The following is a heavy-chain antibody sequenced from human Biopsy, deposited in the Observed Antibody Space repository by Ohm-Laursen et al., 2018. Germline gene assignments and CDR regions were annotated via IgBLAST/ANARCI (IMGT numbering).Heavy chain of an antibody. CDR3: ARDYDTSGYYYVS. CDR2: IFYRGST. D-gene: IGHD3-22*01. V-gene: IGHV4-59*04. J-gene: IGHJ5*02. Sequence: SETLSLTCAVSGGSLSSYYWSWIRQPPGKGLEWIGSIFYRGSTHYKPSLKSRVNISVDTSKNQFSLKLNSVTAADTAVYYCARDYDTSGYYYVSWGQRTLLTVSS. CDR1: GGSLSSYY.